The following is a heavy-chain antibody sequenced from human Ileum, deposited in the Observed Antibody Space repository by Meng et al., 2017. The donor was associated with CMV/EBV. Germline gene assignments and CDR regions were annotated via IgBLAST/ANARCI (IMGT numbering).Heavy chain of an antibody. Sequence: LRLPCAASGFTVLNYGMNWVRQAPGKGLEWVSYININGDSTDYADTVKGRFTISRDNSKNTVYLQMNSLAAEDTAIYYCATEDWSADYWGQGTLVTVSS. V-gene: IGHV3-23*01. J-gene: IGHJ4*02. D-gene: IGHD3/OR15-3a*01. CDR1: GFTVLNYG. CDR3: ATEDWSADY. CDR2: ININGDST.